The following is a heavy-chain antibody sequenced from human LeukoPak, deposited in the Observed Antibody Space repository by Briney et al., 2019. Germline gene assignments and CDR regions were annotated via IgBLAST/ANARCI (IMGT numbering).Heavy chain of an antibody. CDR1: GYTFINNY. CDR3: ARDNSVRVEAWWFNP. D-gene: IGHD3-10*01. Sequence: AAVTVSYEACGYTFINNYIQWVRQPAGKGPEGMGVISASGGSTTYAQKFQGRVTLTRDMSTSTDYLELSSLRSEDTAVYYCARDNSVRVEAWWFNPWGQGTLVTVSS. J-gene: IGHJ5*02. CDR2: ISASGGST. V-gene: IGHV1-46*01.